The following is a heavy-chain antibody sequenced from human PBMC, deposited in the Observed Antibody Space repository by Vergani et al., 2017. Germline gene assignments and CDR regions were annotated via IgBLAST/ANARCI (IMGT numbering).Heavy chain of an antibody. Sequence: EVQLVESGGGLIQPGGSLRLSCAASGFTVSSNYMSWVRQAPGKGLEWVSVIYSGGSTYYADSVKGRFTISRDNSKNTLYLQMNSLRAEDTAVYYCARETRGYSYGYYYYYMDVWGKGTTVTVSS. D-gene: IGHD5-18*01. CDR3: ARETRGYSYGYYYYYMDV. CDR2: IYSGGST. V-gene: IGHV3-53*01. J-gene: IGHJ6*03. CDR1: GFTVSSNY.